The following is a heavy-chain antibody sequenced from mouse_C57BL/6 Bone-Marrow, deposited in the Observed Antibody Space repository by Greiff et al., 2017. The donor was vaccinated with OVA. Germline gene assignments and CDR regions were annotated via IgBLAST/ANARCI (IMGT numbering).Heavy chain of an antibody. V-gene: IGHV5-15*01. D-gene: IGHD3-2*02. CDR1: GFTFSDYG. Sequence: EVKLMESGGGLVQPGGSLKLSCAASGFTFSDYGMAWVRQAPRKGPEWVAFISNLAYSIYYADTVTGRFTISRENAKNTLYLEMSSLRSEDTAMYYCARHGSSGYYFDYWGQGTTLTVSS. CDR3: ARHGSSGYYFDY. J-gene: IGHJ2*01. CDR2: ISNLAYSI.